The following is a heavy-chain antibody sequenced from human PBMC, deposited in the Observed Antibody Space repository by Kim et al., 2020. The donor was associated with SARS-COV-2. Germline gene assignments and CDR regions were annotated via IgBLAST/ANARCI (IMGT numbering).Heavy chain of an antibody. D-gene: IGHD3-3*01. V-gene: IGHV3-21*01. J-gene: IGHJ4*02. CDR2: ISSSSSYI. CDR3: AGGGFLEWFNKDY. Sequence: GGSLRLSCAASGFTFSSYSMNWVRQAPGKGLGWVSSISSSSSYIYYADSVKGRFTISRDNAKNSLYLQMNSLRAEDTAVYYCAGGGFLEWFNKDYWGQGTLVTVSS. CDR1: GFTFSSYS.